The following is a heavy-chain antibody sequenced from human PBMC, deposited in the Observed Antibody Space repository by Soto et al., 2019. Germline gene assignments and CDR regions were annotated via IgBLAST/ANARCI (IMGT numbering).Heavy chain of an antibody. D-gene: IGHD2-15*01. CDR2: IRYDGSNI. J-gene: IGHJ4*02. CDR1: GSIFRGYG. V-gene: IGHV3-33*01. Sequence: QVQLVESGGGVVQPGRSLRLSCAASGSIFRGYGMHWVRQAPGKGLEWVAVIRYDGSNINYADSVMGRFTISRDNSKNLLYQKMNSLNPEDRGVYYCAGVGFGGTTCGGYIAYWGQGHLVPVPS. CDR3: AGVGFGGTTCGGYIAY.